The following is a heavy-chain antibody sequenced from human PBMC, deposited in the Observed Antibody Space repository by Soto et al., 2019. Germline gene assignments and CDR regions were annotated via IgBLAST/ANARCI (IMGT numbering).Heavy chain of an antibody. CDR3: ARGGPDSYGSGSYYYFDY. CDR1: GYTFTGYY. V-gene: IGHV1-2*04. Sequence: EASVKVSCKASGYTFTGYYMHWVRQAPGQGLEWMGWINPNSGGTNYAQKFQGWVTMTRDTSISTAYMELSRLRSDDTAVYYCARGGPDSYGSGSYYYFDYWGQGTLVTVSS. J-gene: IGHJ4*02. D-gene: IGHD3-10*01. CDR2: INPNSGGT.